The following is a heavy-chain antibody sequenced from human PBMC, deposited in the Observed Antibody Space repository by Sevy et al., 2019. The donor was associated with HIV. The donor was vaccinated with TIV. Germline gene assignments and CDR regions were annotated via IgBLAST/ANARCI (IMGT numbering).Heavy chain of an antibody. J-gene: IGHJ4*02. D-gene: IGHD2-15*01. CDR3: ARDGQDIVVXVAAEVFDY. Sequence: ASVKVSCKASGYTFTGYYMHWVRQAPGQGLEWMGRINPNSGGTNYAQKFQGRVTMTRDTSISTAYMELSRLRSDDTAVYYCARDGQDIVVXVAAEVFDYWGQGTLVTVSS. V-gene: IGHV1-2*06. CDR1: GYTFTGYY. CDR2: INPNSGGT.